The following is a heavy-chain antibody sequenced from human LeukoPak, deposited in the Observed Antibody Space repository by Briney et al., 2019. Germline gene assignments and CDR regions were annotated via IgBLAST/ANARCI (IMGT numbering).Heavy chain of an antibody. V-gene: IGHV3-53*01. CDR2: IYSDGST. CDR3: TRDCSGGNCNFDY. Sequence: AGGSLRLSCAASGFAVCSKYMTWVRQAPGKGMEWVSVIYSDGSTFYADSVKGRFTISRDNAKNSLYLQMNSLRAEDTAVYYCTRDCSGGNCNFDYWGLGTLVTVSS. CDR1: GFAVCSKY. D-gene: IGHD2-15*01. J-gene: IGHJ4*02.